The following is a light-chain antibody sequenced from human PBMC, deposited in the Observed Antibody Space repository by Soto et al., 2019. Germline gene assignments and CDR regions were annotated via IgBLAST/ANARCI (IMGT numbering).Light chain of an antibody. CDR3: SSFTTSSTLV. CDR1: SRGAGSFES. V-gene: IGLV2-14*01. Sequence: QSVLAQPPSVSGSPGQPITISCTGTSRGAGSFESVTRYQHNPGRAPKLMIYDVSNRPSGVSCRFSGSKSGNTASLSISGLQTEDEANYYCSSFTTSSTLVFGTGPKVTVL. CDR2: DVS. J-gene: IGLJ1*01.